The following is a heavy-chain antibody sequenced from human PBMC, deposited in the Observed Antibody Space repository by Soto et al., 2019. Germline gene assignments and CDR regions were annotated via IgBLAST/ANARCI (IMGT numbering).Heavy chain of an antibody. CDR2: ISSSSSTI. Sequence: GGSLRLSCAASGFTFSSYSMNWVRQAPGKGLEWVSYISSSSSTIYYADSVKGRFTISRDNAKNSLYLQMNSLRAEDTAVYYCASQGVNSSSPNFGYWGQGTLVTVSS. V-gene: IGHV3-48*01. CDR1: GFTFSSYS. CDR3: ASQGVNSSSPNFGY. D-gene: IGHD6-6*01. J-gene: IGHJ4*02.